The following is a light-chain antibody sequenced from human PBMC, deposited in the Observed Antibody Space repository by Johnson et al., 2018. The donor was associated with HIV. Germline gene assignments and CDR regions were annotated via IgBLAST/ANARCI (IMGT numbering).Light chain of an antibody. CDR2: DHN. J-gene: IGLJ1*01. Sequence: QSVLTQPPSVSAAPGQNVTISCSGSSSNVGNSYVSWYQHFPETAPKLLIYDHNKRPSGIPDRFSASKSATTATLGITGLHPRDEADYYCGTWDSSLRSGFFGTGTKVTVL. V-gene: IGLV1-51*01. CDR3: GTWDSSLRSGF. CDR1: SSNVGNSY.